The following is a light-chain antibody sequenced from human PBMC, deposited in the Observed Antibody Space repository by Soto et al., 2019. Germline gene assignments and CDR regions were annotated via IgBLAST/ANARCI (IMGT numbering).Light chain of an antibody. CDR1: TSDIGGYNF. CDR3: NSYGTISTYV. J-gene: IGLJ1*01. CDR2: DVR. Sequence: QSALTQPASVSGSPGQSITISCTGTTSDIGGYNFVSWYQQHPGKAPKLLIYDVRNRPSGVSNRFSGSKSGNTASLTISGLQAEDEADYYCNSYGTISTYVFGSGTKLTVL. V-gene: IGLV2-14*01.